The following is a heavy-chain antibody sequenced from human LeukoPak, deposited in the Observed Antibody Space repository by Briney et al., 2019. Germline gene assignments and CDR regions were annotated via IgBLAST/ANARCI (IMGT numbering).Heavy chain of an antibody. Sequence: GGSLRLSCAASGFTVSSNYMSWVRQAPGKGLEWVSSISSSSSYIYYADSVKGRFTISRDNAKNSLYLQMNSLRAEDTAVYYCARDLKAVAGTFDYWGQGTLVTVSS. D-gene: IGHD6-19*01. J-gene: IGHJ4*02. CDR3: ARDLKAVAGTFDY. CDR1: GFTVSSNY. CDR2: ISSSSSYI. V-gene: IGHV3-21*01.